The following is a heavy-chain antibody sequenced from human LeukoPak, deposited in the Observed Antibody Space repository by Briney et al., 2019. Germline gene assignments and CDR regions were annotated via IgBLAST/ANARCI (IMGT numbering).Heavy chain of an antibody. CDR1: GFSFSRDW. CDR2: ISPSGTDI. V-gene: IGHV3-11*01. D-gene: IGHD1-14*01. CDR3: TRDPRNLDY. Sequence: GGSLRLSCAASGFSFSRDWMTWIRQAPGKGLESLSYISPSGTDISYADSVKGRFTIFRDNATNSLYLQMNSLGVEDTAVYYCTRDPRNLDYWGQGTLVTVSS. J-gene: IGHJ4*02.